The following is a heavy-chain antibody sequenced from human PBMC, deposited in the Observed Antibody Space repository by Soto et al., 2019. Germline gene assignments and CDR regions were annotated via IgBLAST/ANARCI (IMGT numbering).Heavy chain of an antibody. J-gene: IGHJ4*02. Sequence: QVQLQESGPGLVKPSQTLSLTCTVSGGSISSGGYYWSWIRQHPGKGLEWIGYIYYGGSTYYNPSLKSRVTISVDTSKNQFSLKLSSVTAADTAVYYCGRYCSGGSCRNFDYWGQGTLVTVSS. CDR2: IYYGGST. D-gene: IGHD2-15*01. CDR1: GGSISSGGYY. V-gene: IGHV4-31*03. CDR3: GRYCSGGSCRNFDY.